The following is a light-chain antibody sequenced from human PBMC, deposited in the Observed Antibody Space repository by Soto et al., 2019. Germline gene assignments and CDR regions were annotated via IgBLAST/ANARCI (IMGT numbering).Light chain of an antibody. CDR2: EVN. CDR1: SSDLGSYNL. Sequence: QSALTQPASVYGSPGQSLTISCTGTSSDLGSYNLVSWYQQHPGKAPKLMIYEVNKRPSGVSNRFSASKSGNTASLTISGLQAEDEADYYCCSYAGSSTSWVFGGGTKVTVL. V-gene: IGLV2-23*02. J-gene: IGLJ3*02. CDR3: CSYAGSSTSWV.